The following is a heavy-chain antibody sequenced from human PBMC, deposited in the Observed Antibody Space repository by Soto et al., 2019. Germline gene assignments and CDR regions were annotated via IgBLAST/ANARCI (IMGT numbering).Heavy chain of an antibody. CDR3: ARGVVGYYDSSGYTEGWFDP. V-gene: IGHV1-69*12. Sequence: QVQLVQSGAEEKKPGSSVKVSCKASGGTFSSYAISWVRQAPGQGLEWMGGIIPIFGTANYAQKFQGRVTITADESTSTAYMELSSLRSEDTAVYYCARGVVGYYDSSGYTEGWFDPWGQGTLVTVSS. CDR1: GGTFSSYA. D-gene: IGHD3-22*01. J-gene: IGHJ5*02. CDR2: IIPIFGTA.